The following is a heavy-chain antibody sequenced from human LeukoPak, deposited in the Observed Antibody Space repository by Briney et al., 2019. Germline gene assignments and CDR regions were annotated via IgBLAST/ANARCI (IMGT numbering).Heavy chain of an antibody. J-gene: IGHJ4*02. CDR2: FDPEDGET. D-gene: IGHD2-15*01. Sequence: ASVKVSCKASGGTFSSYAISWVRQAPGKGLEWMGGFDPEDGETIYAQKFQGRVTMTEDTSTDTAYMELSSLRSEDTAVYYCATTADCSGGSCYPFDYWGQGTLVTVSS. CDR3: ATTADCSGGSCYPFDY. V-gene: IGHV1-24*01. CDR1: GGTFSSYA.